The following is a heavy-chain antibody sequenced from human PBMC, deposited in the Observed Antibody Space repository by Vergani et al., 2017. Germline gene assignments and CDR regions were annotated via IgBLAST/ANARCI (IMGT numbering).Heavy chain of an antibody. CDR1: GFTFRNFG. Sequence: QVQLVESAGGVVQPGGSLRLSCAASGFTFRNFGLNGTPQARGKGLEGLAYIGKDGINTSYRDAVKGRFTVSRDNSKDILYLQMDSLRSEDTALYYCAKYLRDSTDGLPDSWGPGTLVIVSS. D-gene: IGHD2-21*02. CDR2: IGKDGINT. V-gene: IGHV3-30*02. CDR3: AKYLRDSTDGLPDS. J-gene: IGHJ4*02.